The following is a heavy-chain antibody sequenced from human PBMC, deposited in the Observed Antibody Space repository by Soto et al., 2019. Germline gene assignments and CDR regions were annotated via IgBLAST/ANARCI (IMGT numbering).Heavy chain of an antibody. D-gene: IGHD2-2*01. CDR3: ARDGGYCSSTSCDSVYYYSGMDV. Sequence: EVQLVESGGGLVKPGGSLRLSCAASGFTFSSYSMNWVRQAPGKGLEWVSSISSSSSYIYYADSVKGRFTISRDNAKNSLYLQMNSLRAEDTAVYYCARDGGYCSSTSCDSVYYYSGMDVWGQGTTVTVSS. CDR2: ISSSSSYI. V-gene: IGHV3-21*01. CDR1: GFTFSSYS. J-gene: IGHJ6*02.